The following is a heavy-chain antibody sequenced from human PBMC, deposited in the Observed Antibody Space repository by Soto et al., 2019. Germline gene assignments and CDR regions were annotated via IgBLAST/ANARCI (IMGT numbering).Heavy chain of an antibody. Sequence: QAQLVQSGAEVKRPGSSVKVSCKASGDTVSSYSISWVRQAPGQGLEWMGRILPMVGTPNDSQKYQGSVTYSADKTTSTAYMGLNSLISDDTAVYYCATDGRSTSSSAYSYDMDVWGKGTPVTVSS. CDR2: ILPMVGTP. D-gene: IGHD1-26*01. CDR1: GDTVSSYS. CDR3: ATDGRSTSSSAYSYDMDV. V-gene: IGHV1-69*08. J-gene: IGHJ6*03.